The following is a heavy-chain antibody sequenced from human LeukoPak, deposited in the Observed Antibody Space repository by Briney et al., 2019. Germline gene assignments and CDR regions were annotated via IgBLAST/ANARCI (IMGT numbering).Heavy chain of an antibody. CDR1: GVSISSSNSY. CDR2: IYYSGST. J-gene: IGHJ4*02. D-gene: IGHD1-14*01. Sequence: SETLSLTCTVSGVSISSSNSYWGWIRQPPVKGLEWIGNIYYSGSTYYNPSLKSRVSTSVDTSKNQFSLKLTSVTAADTAVYYCARAPEYGLYYFDYWGQGTPVTVSS. V-gene: IGHV4-39*07. CDR3: ARAPEYGLYYFDY.